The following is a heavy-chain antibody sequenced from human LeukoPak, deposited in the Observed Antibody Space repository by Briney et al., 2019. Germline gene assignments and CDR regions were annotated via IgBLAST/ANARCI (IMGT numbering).Heavy chain of an antibody. CDR1: GFTFSSYT. CDR2: ISGSSYYI. J-gene: IGHJ4*02. CDR3: ARSQDVATFDY. D-gene: IGHD1-1*01. V-gene: IGHV3-21*01. Sequence: PGGSLRLSCAASGFTFSSYTINWVRQAPGKGLEWVSSISGSSYYIYYADSVRGRFTISRDNAKNSVYLQMNSLRAEDTAVYYCARSQDVATFDYWGQGTLVTVSS.